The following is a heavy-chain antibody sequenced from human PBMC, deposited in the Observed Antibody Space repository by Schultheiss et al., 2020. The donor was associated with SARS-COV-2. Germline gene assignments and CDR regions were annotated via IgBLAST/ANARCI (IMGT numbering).Heavy chain of an antibody. CDR2: IRGSGGTT. CDR1: GFTFSNFA. D-gene: IGHD6-13*01. J-gene: IGHJ6*02. CDR3: AKDRWDYYYGVDV. V-gene: IGHV3-23*01. Sequence: GGSLRLSCAASGFTFSNFAMTWVRQAPGKGLEWVSVIRGSGGTTNYADPVKGRFTISRDNSKNTLYLQMNSLRAEDTAVYYCAKDRWDYYYGVDVWGQGTTVTVSS.